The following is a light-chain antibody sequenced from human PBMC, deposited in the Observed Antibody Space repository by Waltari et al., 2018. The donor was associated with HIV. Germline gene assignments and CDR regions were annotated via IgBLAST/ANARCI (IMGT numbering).Light chain of an antibody. CDR1: RTISDS. CDR2: GAS. V-gene: IGKV1-NL1*01. Sequence: DIQVTQSPPPLYACVGDKVPLTCRASRTISDSLAWYQQKPGRAPKLLVYGASRLASGVPSRFTGSGSGTIYSLTIGCLQPDDFASYYCQQYVSSPVTFGQGTKV. CDR3: QQYVSSPVT. J-gene: IGKJ2*01.